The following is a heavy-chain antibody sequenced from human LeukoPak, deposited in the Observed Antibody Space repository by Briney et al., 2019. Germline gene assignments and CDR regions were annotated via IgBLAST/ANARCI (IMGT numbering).Heavy chain of an antibody. D-gene: IGHD5-12*01. J-gene: IGHJ4*02. CDR1: GFAFSSSW. Sequence: GGSLRLSCAASGFAFSSSWMAWVRQAPGKGLEWVANMNPDGSTKNYVDSVRGRFTISRDNAKNSLYLQMNNLRADDTAVYYCARDSGYSAFDYWGQGTLVTVSS. V-gene: IGHV3-7*05. CDR3: ARDSGYSAFDY. CDR2: MNPDGSTK.